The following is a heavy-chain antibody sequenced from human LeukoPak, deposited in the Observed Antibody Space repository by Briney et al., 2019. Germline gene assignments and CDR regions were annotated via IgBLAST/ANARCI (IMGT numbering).Heavy chain of an antibody. J-gene: IGHJ6*02. Sequence: GASVKVSCKASGYTFTSYDINWVRQATGQGLEWMGWMNPNSGNTGYAQKFQGRVTMTRNTSISTAYMELSSLRSEDTAVYYCARHCSSTSCPPTTVTTHTYYYYGMDVWGQGTTVTVSS. V-gene: IGHV1-8*01. CDR3: ARHCSSTSCPPTTVTTHTYYYYGMDV. D-gene: IGHD2-2*01. CDR2: MNPNSGNT. CDR1: GYTFTSYD.